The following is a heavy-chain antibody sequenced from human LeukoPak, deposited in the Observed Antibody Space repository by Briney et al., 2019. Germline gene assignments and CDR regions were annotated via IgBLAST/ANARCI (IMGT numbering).Heavy chain of an antibody. J-gene: IGHJ3*02. D-gene: IGHD2-2*01. Sequence: PGGSLRLSCAASGFTFSSYEMSWVRQAPGKGLEWVSYIATSGSAIYYADSVKGRFTISRDDAKNSLYLQMNSLRAEDMAVYYCVRGGYCSSTICYWYNAFDMWGRGTMVTVSS. CDR2: IATSGSAI. CDR1: GFTFSSYE. V-gene: IGHV3-48*03. CDR3: VRGGYCSSTICYWYNAFDM.